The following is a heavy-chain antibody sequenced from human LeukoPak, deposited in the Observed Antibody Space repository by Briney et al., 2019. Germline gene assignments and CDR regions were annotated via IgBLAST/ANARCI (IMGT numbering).Heavy chain of an antibody. CDR2: INPSGGST. CDR1: GYSFPRYY. J-gene: IGHJ4*02. V-gene: IGHV1-46*01. D-gene: IGHD3-22*01. CDR3: ARLSYYYDSSGYYGGSDY. Sequence: ASVKVSCKASGYSFPRYYLLWVRQAPGQGREGMGIINPSGGSTSYAQKFQGRVTMTRDTSTSTVYMELSSLRSEDTAVSYCARLSYYYDSSGYYGGSDYCGQGNVVTVSA.